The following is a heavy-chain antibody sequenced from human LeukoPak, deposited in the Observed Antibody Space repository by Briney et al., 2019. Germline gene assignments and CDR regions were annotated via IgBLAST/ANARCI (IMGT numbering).Heavy chain of an antibody. J-gene: IGHJ4*02. CDR3: ARGDSGWYLGLGFDY. CDR2: IYSSGTT. CDR1: RYSISSGFY. D-gene: IGHD6-19*01. Sequence: SETLSLTCTVSRYSISSGFYWGWIRQPPGKGLEWIGSIYSSGTTYYNPSLKSRVTLSIDTSKNQVSLNLRSVTAADTAVYYCARGDSGWYLGLGFDYWGQGTLVTVSS. V-gene: IGHV4-38-2*02.